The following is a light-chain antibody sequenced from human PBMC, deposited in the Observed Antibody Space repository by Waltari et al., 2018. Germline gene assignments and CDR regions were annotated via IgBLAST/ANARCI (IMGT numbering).Light chain of an antibody. CDR1: SSDVGGYGF. CDR3: SSYTTSSVI. V-gene: IGLV2-14*03. CDR2: DVT. Sequence: QSALTQPASVSGSPGQSLTISCTGTSSDVGGYGFFSWFPQHPGKAPKLIINDVTKRPSGVSNRFSGSKSGNTASLTISGLQAEDEANYYCSSYTTSSVIFGGGTKLTVL. J-gene: IGLJ2*01.